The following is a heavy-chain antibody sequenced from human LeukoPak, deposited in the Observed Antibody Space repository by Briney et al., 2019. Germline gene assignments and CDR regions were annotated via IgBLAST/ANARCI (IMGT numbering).Heavy chain of an antibody. CDR1: GFTVSSNS. J-gene: IGHJ4*02. Sequence: GGSLRLSCAASGFTVSSNSMSWVRQAPGKGLEWVSVIHSGGSTYYADSVKGRFTISRDNSKNTLFLQMNSLRAEDTAVYYCARAAAYCSGGSSYFDYWGQGTLVTVSS. CDR3: ARAAAYCSGGSSYFDY. V-gene: IGHV3-53*01. CDR2: IHSGGST. D-gene: IGHD2-15*01.